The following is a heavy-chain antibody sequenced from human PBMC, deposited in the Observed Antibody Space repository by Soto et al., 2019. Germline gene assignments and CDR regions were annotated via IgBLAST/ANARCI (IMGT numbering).Heavy chain of an antibody. CDR2: IYYSGST. Sequence: QLQLQESGPGLVKPSETLSLTCTVSGGSISSSSYYWGWIRQPPGKGLEWIGSIYYSGSTYYNPSLHSRGTISVDTSQNQFSLRLSSVTAADTAVDSCAPLWFGAPPYWGQGTLVTVSS. D-gene: IGHD3-10*01. J-gene: IGHJ4*02. CDR3: APLWFGAPPY. CDR1: GGSISSSSYY. V-gene: IGHV4-39*01.